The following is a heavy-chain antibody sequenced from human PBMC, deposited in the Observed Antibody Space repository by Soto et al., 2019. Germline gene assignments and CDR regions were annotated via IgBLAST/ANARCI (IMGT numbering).Heavy chain of an antibody. Sequence: EVQLVESGGVLVQPGGSLRLSCAASGFSFSDFWMSWVRQAPGKGPEWVANINRDGSQEWYVDSVQGRFTISRDNAKNSVYLQMNSLRDEYTAVYYCAKAPRGSGRDYYFDHCGQGALITVSS. V-gene: IGHV3-7*05. D-gene: IGHD3-10*01. J-gene: IGHJ4*02. CDR1: GFSFSDFW. CDR2: INRDGSQE. CDR3: AKAPRGSGRDYYFDH.